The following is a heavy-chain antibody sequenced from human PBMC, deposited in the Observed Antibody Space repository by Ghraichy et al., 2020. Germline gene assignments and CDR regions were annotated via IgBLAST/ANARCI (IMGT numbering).Heavy chain of an antibody. CDR1: GFNFNTQA. CDR2: INSDGSST. Sequence: GGSLRLSCTVSGFNFNTQAMSWVRQAPGKGLVWVSRINSDGSSTSYADSVKGRFTISRDNVRNTLYMQMNSLRAEDTAVYYCVGFAAAGDYWGQGTPVTVSS. V-gene: IGHV3-74*01. D-gene: IGHD6-13*01. J-gene: IGHJ4*02. CDR3: VGFAAAGDY.